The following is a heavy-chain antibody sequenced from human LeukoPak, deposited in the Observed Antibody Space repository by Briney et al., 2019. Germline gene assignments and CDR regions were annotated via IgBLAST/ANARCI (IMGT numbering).Heavy chain of an antibody. Sequence: SETLSLTCTVSGGSISSSSFFWAWIRQPPGKGLEWIGYIYYSGSTYYNPSLKSRVSISVDTSKNQFSLKLSSVTAADTAVYYCARDRYFIGFDYWGQGTLVTVSS. D-gene: IGHD3-9*01. CDR2: IYYSGST. V-gene: IGHV4-30-4*08. CDR1: GGSISSSSFF. J-gene: IGHJ4*02. CDR3: ARDRYFIGFDY.